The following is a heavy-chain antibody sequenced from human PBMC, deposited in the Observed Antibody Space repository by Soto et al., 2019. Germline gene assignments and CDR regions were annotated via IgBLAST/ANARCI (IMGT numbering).Heavy chain of an antibody. J-gene: IGHJ6*02. CDR3: ARGCSGGSCYSGDYYYYGMDV. V-gene: IGHV1-69*06. CDR2: IIPIFGTA. CDR1: GGTFSSYA. Sequence: SVKVSCKASGGTFSSYAISWVRQAPGQGLEWMGGIIPIFGTANYAQKLQGRVTITADKSTSTAYMELSSLRSEDTAVYYCARGCSGGSCYSGDYYYYGMDVWGQGTTVTVSS. D-gene: IGHD2-15*01.